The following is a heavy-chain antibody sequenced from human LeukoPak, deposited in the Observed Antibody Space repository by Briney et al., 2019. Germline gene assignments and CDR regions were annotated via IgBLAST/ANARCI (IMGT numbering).Heavy chain of an antibody. CDR2: TYSGGRT. V-gene: IGHV3-53*01. D-gene: IGHD3-10*01. CDR1: GFTVSSNY. J-gene: IGHJ6*03. Sequence: GGSLRLSCAASGFTVSSNYMSWVRRAPGKGLEWVSVTYSGGRTYYADSVKGRFTISRDISKNTLYLQMNSLRAEDTAVYYCARVLSGRGSLYDYYYYMDVWGKGTTVTISS. CDR3: ARVLSGRGSLYDYYYYMDV.